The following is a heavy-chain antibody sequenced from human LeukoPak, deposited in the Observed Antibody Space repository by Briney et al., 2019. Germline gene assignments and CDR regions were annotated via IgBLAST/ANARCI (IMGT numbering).Heavy chain of an antibody. Sequence: PGGSLRLTCSASGFTFSSYAMHRVRQAPGRGLEYVSAIRGNGGSPYYADSVKGRFTISRDNSKNALYLQMSSLRAEDTAGYYCVKDESLGTSNWFIAFDYWGQGTLVTVSS. CDR2: IRGNGGSP. V-gene: IGHV3-64D*06. CDR1: GFTFSSYA. J-gene: IGHJ4*02. D-gene: IGHD6-13*01. CDR3: VKDESLGTSNWFIAFDY.